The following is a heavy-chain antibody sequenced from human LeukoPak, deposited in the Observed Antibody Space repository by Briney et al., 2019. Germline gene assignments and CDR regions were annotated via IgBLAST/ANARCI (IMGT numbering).Heavy chain of an antibody. J-gene: IGHJ6*02. CDR2: IIPILGIA. V-gene: IGHV1-69*04. CDR3: ARDSETTVIDMYYYYYGMDV. D-gene: IGHD4-17*01. CDR1: GGTFSSYA. Sequence: GASVKVSCKASGGTFSSYAISWVRQAPGQGLEWMGRIIPILGIANYAQKFQGRVTITADKSTSTVYMELSSLRSEDTAVYYCARDSETTVIDMYYYYYGMDVWGQGTTVTVSS.